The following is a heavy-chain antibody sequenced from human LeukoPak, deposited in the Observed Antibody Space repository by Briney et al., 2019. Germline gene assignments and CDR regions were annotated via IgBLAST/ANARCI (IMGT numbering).Heavy chain of an antibody. J-gene: IGHJ4*02. CDR3: ARVAYGGNPFDY. V-gene: IGHV3-21*01. D-gene: IGHD4-23*01. Sequence: GGSLRLSCAASGFTFSSYSMNWVRQAPGKGLEWVSSIRSSSGYISYANSVKGRFTISRDNAKNSLYLQMNSLRAEDTAVYYCARVAYGGNPFDYWGQGTLVTVSS. CDR1: GFTFSSYS. CDR2: IRSSSGYI.